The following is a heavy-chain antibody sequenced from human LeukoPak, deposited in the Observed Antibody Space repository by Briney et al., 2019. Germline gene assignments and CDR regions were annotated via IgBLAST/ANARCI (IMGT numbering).Heavy chain of an antibody. D-gene: IGHD3-10*01. CDR1: GGSIYSYY. CDR2: IYNSGSTKY. Sequence: PSETLSLTCTVSGGSIYSYYWTWIRQPPGKGLEWIGYIYNSGSTKYNYNPSLKSRLTISIDTSKNQFSLDLNSVTAADTAVYYCARGSPARGSDWGQGTLVTVSS. CDR3: ARGSPARGSD. V-gene: IGHV4-59*01. J-gene: IGHJ1*01.